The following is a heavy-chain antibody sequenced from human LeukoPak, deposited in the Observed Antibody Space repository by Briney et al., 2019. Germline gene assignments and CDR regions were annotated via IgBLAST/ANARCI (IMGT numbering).Heavy chain of an antibody. Sequence: GGSLRLSCTASGFTFSGHWMHWARQLPGKGLVWVSRISPTGSTTSYADSVKGRFTVSRDNAKNTLHLQVNNLRAEDTAVYYCARGPNSNWSGLDFWGQGTLLTVSS. D-gene: IGHD6-6*01. CDR3: ARGPNSNWSGLDF. V-gene: IGHV3-74*01. CDR1: GFTFSGHW. J-gene: IGHJ4*02. CDR2: ISPTGSTT.